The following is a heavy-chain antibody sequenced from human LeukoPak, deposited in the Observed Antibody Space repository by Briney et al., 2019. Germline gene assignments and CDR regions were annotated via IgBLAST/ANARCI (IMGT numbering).Heavy chain of an antibody. CDR2: ISYDGSNK. CDR3: ARETGARYQLLFSYGMDV. Sequence: GGSLRLSCAASGFTFSSYTMHWVRQAPGKGLEWVAVISYDGSNKYYADSVKGRFTISRDNSKNTLYLQMNSLRAEDTAVYYCARETGARYQLLFSYGMDVWGQGTTVTVSS. CDR1: GFTFSSYT. V-gene: IGHV3-30-3*01. J-gene: IGHJ6*02. D-gene: IGHD2-2*01.